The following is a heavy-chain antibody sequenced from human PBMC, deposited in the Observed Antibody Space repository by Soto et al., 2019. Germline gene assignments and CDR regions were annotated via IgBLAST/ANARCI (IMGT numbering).Heavy chain of an antibody. D-gene: IGHD1-26*01. CDR1: GGTFSSYA. CDR3: ARGEWELLTYYYYYGMDV. J-gene: IGHJ6*02. CDR2: IIPIFGTA. V-gene: IGHV1-69*06. Sequence: SVKVSCKASGGTFSSYAISWVRQAPGQGLEWMGGIIPIFGTANYAQKFQGRVTITADKSTSTAYMELSSLRSEDTAVYYCARGEWELLTYYYYYGMDVCGQGTTLTVSS.